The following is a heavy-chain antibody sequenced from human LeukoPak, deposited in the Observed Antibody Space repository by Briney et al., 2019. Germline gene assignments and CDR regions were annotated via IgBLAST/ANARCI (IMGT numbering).Heavy chain of an antibody. CDR3: AKEGHYGSGSYYGY. CDR1: GFTFSSYG. J-gene: IGHJ4*02. V-gene: IGHV3-23*01. D-gene: IGHD3-10*01. Sequence: GGSLRLSCAASGFTFSSYGMSWVRQAPGKGLEWVSAISGSGGSTYYADSVKGRFTISRDNSKNTLYLQMNSLRAEDTAVYYCAKEGHYGSGSYYGYWGQGTLVTVSS. CDR2: ISGSGGST.